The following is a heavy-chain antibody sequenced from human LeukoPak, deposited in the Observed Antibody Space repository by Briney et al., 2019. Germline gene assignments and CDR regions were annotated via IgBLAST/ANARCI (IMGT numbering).Heavy chain of an antibody. D-gene: IGHD3-10*01. Sequence: PGGSLRLSCAASGFTFSSYAMHWVRQAPGKGLEWVAVISYDGSNKYYADSVKGRFTISRDNSKNTLYLQMNSLRAEDTAVYYCARDGLLWFGEFYDYWGQGTLVTVSS. J-gene: IGHJ4*02. CDR2: ISYDGSNK. V-gene: IGHV3-30*01. CDR3: ARDGLLWFGEFYDY. CDR1: GFTFSSYA.